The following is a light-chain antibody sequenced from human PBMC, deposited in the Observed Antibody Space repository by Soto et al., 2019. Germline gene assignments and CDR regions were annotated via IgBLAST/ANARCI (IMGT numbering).Light chain of an antibody. Sequence: DIQMTQSPSSLSASVGARVSITCQASQDIRTSLSWFQQKPGRAPKLLIYGASNLETGVPSRFRGSGSGRDFTFTISSLQPEDNATYYCQQYDNLPPFTFGPGTKVEIK. J-gene: IGKJ3*01. CDR2: GAS. V-gene: IGKV1-33*01. CDR3: QQYDNLPPFT. CDR1: QDIRTS.